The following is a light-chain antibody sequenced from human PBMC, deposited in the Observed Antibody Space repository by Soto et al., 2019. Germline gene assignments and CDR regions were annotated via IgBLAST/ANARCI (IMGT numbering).Light chain of an antibody. V-gene: IGKV1-5*03. CDR1: QXXSSW. CDR2: KAS. Sequence: DIQXTXSPSTLXXXVGXXXXXXXXASQXXSSWLAWYQQKPGKAPKLLIYKASSLESGVPSRFSGSGSGTEFTLTISSLQPDDFATYYCQQYNSFSPAFGQGTKVEIK. CDR3: QQYNSFSPA. J-gene: IGKJ1*01.